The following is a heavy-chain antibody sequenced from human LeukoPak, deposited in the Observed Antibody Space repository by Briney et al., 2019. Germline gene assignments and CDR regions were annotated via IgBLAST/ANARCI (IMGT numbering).Heavy chain of an antibody. CDR1: GGSFSGYY. CDR2: INHSGST. J-gene: IGHJ5*02. CDR3: ARGRGWYPPSHNWFDP. D-gene: IGHD6-13*01. V-gene: IGHV4-34*01. Sequence: SETLSLTCAVYGGSFSGYYWSWIRQPPGKGLEWIGEINHSGSTNYNPSLKSRVTISVDTSKNQFSLKLSSVTAADTAVYYCARGRGWYPPSHNWFDPWGQGTLVTVSS.